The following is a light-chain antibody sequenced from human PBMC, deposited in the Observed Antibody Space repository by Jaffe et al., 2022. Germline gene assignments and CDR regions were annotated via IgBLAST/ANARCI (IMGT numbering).Light chain of an antibody. CDR3: QQRANWPLT. J-gene: IGKJ5*01. CDR1: PSVSSY. CDR2: DAS. Sequence: EFVLTQSPATLSLSPGERATLSCRASPSVSSYLAWYQHKPGQAPRLLIYDASNRATGIPARFSGSGSGTDFTLTISSLEPEDFAVYYCQQRANWPLTFGQGTRLEIK. V-gene: IGKV3-11*01.